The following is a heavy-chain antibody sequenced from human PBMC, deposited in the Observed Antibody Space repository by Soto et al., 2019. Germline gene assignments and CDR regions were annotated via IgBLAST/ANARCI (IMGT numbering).Heavy chain of an antibody. CDR2: INPSCGST. D-gene: IGHD6-19*01. J-gene: IGHJ4*02. CDR1: GYTFTNYY. Sequence: QVQLVQSGAEVKKPGASVKVSCKASGYTFTNYYIHWVRQAHVQGLEWMGMINPSCGSTSYTRRFQGRVTLTRDTSTSTVYMELSSLRSEDTAVYYCARESQSSGWSWFDYWGQGTLVTVSS. CDR3: ARESQSSGWSWFDY. V-gene: IGHV1-46*01.